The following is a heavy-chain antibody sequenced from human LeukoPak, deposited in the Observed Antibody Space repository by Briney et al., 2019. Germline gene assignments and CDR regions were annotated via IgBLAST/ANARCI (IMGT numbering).Heavy chain of an antibody. V-gene: IGHV3-23*01. D-gene: IGHD3-22*01. Sequence: GGSLGLSCAASGFTFSNHGMNWVRQAPGKGLEWVSGISPSGDITYYADSVKGRFTISRDNSKNTLYLEVISLTAEDTAVYSCARYYYDSSGYYYFDYWGQGTLVTVSS. J-gene: IGHJ4*02. CDR1: GFTFSNHG. CDR2: ISPSGDIT. CDR3: ARYYYDSSGYYYFDY.